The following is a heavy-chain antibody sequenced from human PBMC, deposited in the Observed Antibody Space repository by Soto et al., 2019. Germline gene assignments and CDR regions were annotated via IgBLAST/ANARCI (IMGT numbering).Heavy chain of an antibody. V-gene: IGHV1-69*02. CDR3: ARSLYDFARDY. D-gene: IGHD3-3*01. CDR2: IIPILGIA. CDR1: GGTFSSYT. J-gene: IGHJ4*02. Sequence: ASVKVSCKASGGTFSSYTISWVRQAPGQGLEWMGRIIPILGIANYAQKFLGRVTITADKSTSTAYMELSSLRSEDTAVYYCARSLYDFARDYWGQGTLVTVSS.